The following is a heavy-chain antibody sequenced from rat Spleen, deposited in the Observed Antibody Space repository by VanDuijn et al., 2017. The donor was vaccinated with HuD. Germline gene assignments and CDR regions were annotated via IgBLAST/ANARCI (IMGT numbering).Heavy chain of an antibody. CDR1: GFTFSDFY. CDR3: VRLYNTNGYWYFDL. J-gene: IGHJ1*01. D-gene: IGHD4-1*01. V-gene: IGHV5-22*01. CDR2: ISYYDFTP. Sequence: EVQLVESGGGSAQPGRSLKLSCAASGFTFSDFYMAWVRQTPKKGLEWITSISYYDFTPFYRDSVKGRFTISRDNSRNTLDLQMDSLRSEDTATYYCVRLYNTNGYWYFDLWGPGTMVTVSS.